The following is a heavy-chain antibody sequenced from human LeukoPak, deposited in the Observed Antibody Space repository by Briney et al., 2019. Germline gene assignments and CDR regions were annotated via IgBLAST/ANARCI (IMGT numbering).Heavy chain of an antibody. D-gene: IGHD3-16*01. J-gene: IGHJ4*02. CDR2: IKQDGSEK. V-gene: IGHV3-7*03. Sequence: AGGSLRLSCAASGFTFSSYWMSWVRQAPGKGLEWVANIKQDGSEKYCVDSVKGRFTISRDNAKNSLYLQMNSLRAEDTAVYYCAKCLPLRSDDYAPFDSWGQGALVTVSS. CDR1: GFTFSSYW. CDR3: AKCLPLRSDDYAPFDS.